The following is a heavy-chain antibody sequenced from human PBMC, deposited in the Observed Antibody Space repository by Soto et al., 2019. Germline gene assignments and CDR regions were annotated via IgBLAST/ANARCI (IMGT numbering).Heavy chain of an antibody. J-gene: IGHJ4*02. CDR2: ISSDGSNK. CDR3: ARSPYSVSYLAYFDY. Sequence: QVQLVESGGGEVQPGRSLRLSCAASGFTFSSYGMHWVRQAPGKGLEWVAVISSDGSNKYYADSVKGRFTISRDNSKNTRYLQMNSLRAEDTAVYYCARSPYSVSYLAYFDYWGQGTLVTVSS. V-gene: IGHV3-30*03. CDR1: GFTFSSYG. D-gene: IGHD1-26*01.